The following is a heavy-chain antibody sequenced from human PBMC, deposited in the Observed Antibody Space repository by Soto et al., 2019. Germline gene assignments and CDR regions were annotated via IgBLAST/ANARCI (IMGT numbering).Heavy chain of an antibody. CDR2: LIHGGST. D-gene: IGHD3-16*01. CDR1: GASLGGFH. CDR3: ARSPLGYDYVRQTWREVGDSFDI. Sequence: TLSLTCAIYGASLGGFHWTWLRQAPGKGLEWIGELIHGGSTNYNPSLRGRVSFSLDTSKNQFSLHLMSVTAADTAVYYCARSPLGYDYVRQTWREVGDSFDIWGRGTLVTVSS. V-gene: IGHV4-34*12. J-gene: IGHJ3*02.